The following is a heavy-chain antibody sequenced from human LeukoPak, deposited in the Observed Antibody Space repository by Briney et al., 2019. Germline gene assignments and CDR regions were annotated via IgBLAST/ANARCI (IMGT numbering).Heavy chain of an antibody. CDR3: ARGADAPGYHISDPYYYYYGMDV. CDR1: GYTLTELS. V-gene: IGHV1-24*01. D-gene: IGHD5-12*01. J-gene: IGHJ6*02. CDR2: FDPEDGET. Sequence: ASVKVSCKVSGYTLTELSMHWVRQAPGKGLEWMGGFDPEDGETIYAQKFQGRVTMTEDTSTDTAYMELSSLRSEDTAVYYCARGADAPGYHISDPYYYYYGMDVWGQGTTVTVSS.